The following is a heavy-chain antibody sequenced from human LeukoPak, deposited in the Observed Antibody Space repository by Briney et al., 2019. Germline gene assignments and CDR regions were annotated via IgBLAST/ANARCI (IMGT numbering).Heavy chain of an antibody. V-gene: IGHV4-61*05. J-gene: IGHJ4*02. Sequence: SETLSLTCTVSGGSISSSPYYWSWIRQPPGKGLEWIGYIYYRVTSDYNPSLKSRVTMSVDMSTRQISLKLSSVTAADTAVYYCARAVGGDGSGSLWGPGTLVTVSS. CDR1: GGSISSSPYY. D-gene: IGHD3-10*01. CDR3: ARAVGGDGSGSL. CDR2: IYYRVTS.